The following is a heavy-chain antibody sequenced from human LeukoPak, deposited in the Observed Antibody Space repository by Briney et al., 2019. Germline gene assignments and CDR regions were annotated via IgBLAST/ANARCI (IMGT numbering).Heavy chain of an antibody. CDR1: GYTFTGYY. CDR3: ARGRGYDFWSGPIGN. V-gene: IGHV1-8*03. Sequence: ASVKVSCKASGYTFTGYYMHWVRQAPGQGLEWMGWMNPNSGNTGYAQKFQGRVTITRNTSISTAYMELSSLRSEGTAVYYCARGRGYDFWSGPIGNWGQGTLVTVSS. J-gene: IGHJ4*02. D-gene: IGHD3-3*01. CDR2: MNPNSGNT.